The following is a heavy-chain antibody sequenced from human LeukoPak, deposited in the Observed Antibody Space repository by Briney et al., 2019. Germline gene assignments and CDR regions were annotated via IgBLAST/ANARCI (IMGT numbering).Heavy chain of an antibody. CDR1: GFTFNSYW. D-gene: IGHD3-16*01. V-gene: IGHV3-74*01. CDR2: INSDGCTT. J-gene: IGHJ3*02. Sequence: GGSLRLSCAASGFTFNSYWMHWVRQAPGKGLLWVSRINSDGCTTYYADSVKGRFTISRDNAKNTLYLQMSSLKAEDTSVYYCASEFYYGRIWGQGTMVTVSS. CDR3: ASEFYYGRI.